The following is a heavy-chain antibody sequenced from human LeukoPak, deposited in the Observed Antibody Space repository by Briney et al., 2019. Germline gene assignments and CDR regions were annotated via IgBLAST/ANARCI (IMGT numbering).Heavy chain of an antibody. J-gene: IGHJ4*02. D-gene: IGHD3-22*01. CDR1: GFTFNTYP. CDR2: IQEDGVKT. CDR3: ATQSITLVVVISPFDC. Sequence: GGSLRLSCAASGFTFNTYPMHWVRPAPGKGLEGVALIQEDGVKTNYADSVRGRFTISRDNSRSTVYLQMNSLKPDDTAVYYCATQSITLVVVISPFDCWGQGALVTVSS. V-gene: IGHV3-30*02.